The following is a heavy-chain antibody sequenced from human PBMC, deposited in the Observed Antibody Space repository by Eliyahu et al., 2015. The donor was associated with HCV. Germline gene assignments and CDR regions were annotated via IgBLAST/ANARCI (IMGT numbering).Heavy chain of an antibody. Sequence: EVHLVQSWAEVKKPGTTXKXXXKXSGXDFSDDYIHXXRQAPGKGPXWVGLIDPKDGEALYAEKFLGRVTITADTSTDTSHMELSSLRSEDTAVYYCATLLGDYWGQGSLVTVSS. J-gene: IGHJ4*02. V-gene: IGHV1-69-2*01. CDR2: IDPKDGEA. CDR1: GXDFSDDY. CDR3: ATLLGDY.